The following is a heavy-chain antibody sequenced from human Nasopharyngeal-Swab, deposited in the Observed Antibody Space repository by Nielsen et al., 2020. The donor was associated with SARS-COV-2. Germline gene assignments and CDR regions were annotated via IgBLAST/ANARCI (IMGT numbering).Heavy chain of an antibody. V-gene: IGHV4-59*13. CDR1: GGSISSYY. D-gene: IGHD6-6*01. CDR2: IYYSGST. J-gene: IGHJ6*02. CDR3: ARDSVAGSSSAYYYYGMDV. Sequence: SETLSPTCTVSGGSISSYYWSWIRQPPGKGLEWIGYIYYSGSTNYNPSLKSRVTISVDTSKNQFSLKLSSVTAADTAVYYCARDSVAGSSSAYYYYGMDVWGQGTTVTVSS.